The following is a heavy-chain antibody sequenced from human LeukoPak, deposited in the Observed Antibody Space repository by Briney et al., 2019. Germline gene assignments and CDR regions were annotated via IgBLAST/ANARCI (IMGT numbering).Heavy chain of an antibody. D-gene: IGHD1-26*01. CDR2: IDPTDSYS. Sequence: GESLKISCKASGYSFTNYWISWVRQMPGKGLEWMGRIDPTDSYSNYSPSLQGHVSISADKSISSAYLQLWSLRASDTAVYYCARHGARYQYNGMDVWGQGTTVTVSS. CDR3: ARHGARYQYNGMDV. V-gene: IGHV5-10-1*01. CDR1: GYSFTNYW. J-gene: IGHJ6*02.